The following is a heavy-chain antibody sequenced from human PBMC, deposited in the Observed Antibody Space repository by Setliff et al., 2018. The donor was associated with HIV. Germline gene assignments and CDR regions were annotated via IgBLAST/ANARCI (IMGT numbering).Heavy chain of an antibody. CDR2: IYTDGST. D-gene: IGHD5-12*01. J-gene: IGHJ4*01. Sequence: ASETLSLTCTVSGGSITSGNYFWTWIRQPAGKGLEWIGHIYTDGSTNYNPSFRSRVTISVDSSKNQFSLKLGSVTAADTAVYYCARDARWLQFPYFDYWGQGTLVTVSS. V-gene: IGHV4-61*09. CDR1: GGSITSGNYF. CDR3: ARDARWLQFPYFDY.